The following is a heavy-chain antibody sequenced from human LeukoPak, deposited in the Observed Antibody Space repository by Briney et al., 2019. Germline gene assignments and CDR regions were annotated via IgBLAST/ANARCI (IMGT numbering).Heavy chain of an antibody. Sequence: SETLSLTCAVNGGSFSGYYWSWIRQPPGKGLEWIGEMNHSGSTNYNPSLKSRVTISVDTSKNQSSLKLSSVTAADTAVYYCARGSFFYDSSGDYPRGIDYWGQGTLVTVSS. V-gene: IGHV4-34*01. CDR3: ARGSFFYDSSGDYPRGIDY. CDR1: GGSFSGYY. CDR2: MNHSGST. D-gene: IGHD3-22*01. J-gene: IGHJ4*01.